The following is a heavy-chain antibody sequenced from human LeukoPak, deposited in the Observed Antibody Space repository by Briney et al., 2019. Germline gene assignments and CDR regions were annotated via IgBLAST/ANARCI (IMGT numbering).Heavy chain of an antibody. D-gene: IGHD5-18*01. CDR2: ISYDGSNK. V-gene: IGHV3-30-3*01. CDR3: ARTRGYSYGFDY. CDR1: GFTFSSYA. Sequence: GGSRRLSCAASGFTFSSYAMHWVRQAPGKGLEWVAVISYDGSNKYYADSVKGRFTISRDNSKNTLYLQMNSLRAEDTAVYYCARTRGYSYGFDYWGQGTLVTVSS. J-gene: IGHJ4*02.